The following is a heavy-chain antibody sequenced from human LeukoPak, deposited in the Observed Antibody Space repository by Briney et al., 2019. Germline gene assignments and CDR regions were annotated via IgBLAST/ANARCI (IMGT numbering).Heavy chain of an antibody. CDR3: ARDRQKGVYYYDSSGYYSSVY. Sequence: SETLSLTCTVSGGSISSYYWSWIRQPPGKGLEWIGYIYYSGSTNYNPSLKSRVTISVDTSKNQFSLKLSSVTAADTAVYYCARDRQKGVYYYDSSGYYSSVYWGQGTLVTVSS. J-gene: IGHJ4*02. CDR1: GGSISSYY. D-gene: IGHD3-22*01. CDR2: IYYSGST. V-gene: IGHV4-59*01.